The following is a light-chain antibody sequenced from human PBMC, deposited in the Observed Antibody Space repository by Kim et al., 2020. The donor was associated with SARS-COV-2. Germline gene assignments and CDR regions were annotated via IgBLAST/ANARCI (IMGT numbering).Light chain of an antibody. CDR3: QVWDSSSDRV. V-gene: IGLV3-21*04. CDR1: NSGSKS. Sequence: VAAGKTARITCGGNNSGSKSVHWYRRKPGQAPVLVIYYDSDRPSGIPERFSGSNSGNTATLTISRVEAGDEADYYCQVWDSSSDRVFGGGTQLTVL. J-gene: IGLJ3*02. CDR2: YDS.